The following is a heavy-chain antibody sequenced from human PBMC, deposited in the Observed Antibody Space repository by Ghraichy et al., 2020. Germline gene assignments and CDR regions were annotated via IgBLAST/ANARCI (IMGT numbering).Heavy chain of an antibody. CDR1: GGSFSGYY. Sequence: SETLSLTCAVYGGSFSGYYWSWIRQPPGKGLEWIGEINHSGSTNYNPSLKSRVTISVDTSKNQFSLKLSSVTAADTAVYYCARVSVRGLNVDFFDYWGQGTLVTVSS. V-gene: IGHV4-34*01. CDR2: INHSGST. CDR3: ARVSVRGLNVDFFDY. J-gene: IGHJ4*02. D-gene: IGHD3-22*01.